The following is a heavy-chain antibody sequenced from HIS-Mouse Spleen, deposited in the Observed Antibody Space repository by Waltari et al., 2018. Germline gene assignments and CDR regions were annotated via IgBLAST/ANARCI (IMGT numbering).Heavy chain of an antibody. CDR1: GGSFSGYY. D-gene: IGHD6-19*01. J-gene: IGHJ5*02. Sequence: QVQLQQWGAGLLKPSETLSLTCAVYGGSFSGYYWSWIRQPPGKGREWIGEINHSGSTTHNPSLKSRVTRSVDTSKNQFSLKLSSVTAADTAVYYCARRWFFKAVAGTDNWFDPWGQGTLVTVSS. CDR2: INHSGST. CDR3: ARRWFFKAVAGTDNWFDP. V-gene: IGHV4-34*01.